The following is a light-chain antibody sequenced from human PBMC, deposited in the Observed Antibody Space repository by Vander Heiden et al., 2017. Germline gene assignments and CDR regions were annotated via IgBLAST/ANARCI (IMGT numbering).Light chain of an antibody. CDR1: SSNIGSDY. CDR3: GAWDSSLNNWL. CDR2: END. V-gene: IGLV1-51*02. Sequence: QPVSTQPPSVSAAPGQKVTISCTGSSSNIGSDYVSWYQQIPGTAPNLIIYENDKRHTGMPDRFSGSKSGTSATLDITGLQTGDEADYYCGAWDSSLNNWLFGGGTKLTVL. J-gene: IGLJ3*02.